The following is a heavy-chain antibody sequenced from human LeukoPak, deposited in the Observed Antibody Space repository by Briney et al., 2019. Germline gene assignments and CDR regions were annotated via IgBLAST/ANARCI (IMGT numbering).Heavy chain of an antibody. Sequence: SGPALVKPTQTLTLTCTFSGFSLSTTGMRVSWIRQPPGKALEWLAHSDWDDDKFHSTSLKTRLTISKDTSKNQVVLTMTNMDPVDTATYYCARMTSYGSGFAPWGQGTLVTVSS. CDR2: SDWDDDK. CDR1: GFSLSTTGMR. D-gene: IGHD3-10*01. CDR3: ARMTSYGSGFAP. V-gene: IGHV2-70*04. J-gene: IGHJ5*02.